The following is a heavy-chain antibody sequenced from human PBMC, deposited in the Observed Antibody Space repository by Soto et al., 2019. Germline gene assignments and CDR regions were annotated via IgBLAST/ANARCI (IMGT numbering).Heavy chain of an antibody. Sequence: PGESLKISCKGSGYSFTNYWIGWVRQMPGKGLEWMGIVYPGDSNTIYSPSFQGQVTISADKSISTAYLQWSSLKASDTAIYYCARGVDSHTWSRYWGPGTLVNVSS. D-gene: IGHD3-3*01. CDR3: ARGVDSHTWSRY. CDR2: VYPGDSNT. J-gene: IGHJ4*02. CDR1: GYSFTNYW. V-gene: IGHV5-51*01.